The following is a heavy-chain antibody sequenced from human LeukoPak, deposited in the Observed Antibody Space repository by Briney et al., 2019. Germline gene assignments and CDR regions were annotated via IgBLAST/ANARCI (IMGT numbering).Heavy chain of an antibody. Sequence: SVKVSCKASGGTFSSYAISRVRQAPGQGLEWMGGIIPIFGTANYAQKFQGRVTITADESTSTAYMELSSLRSEDTAVYYCAREWLVSGYYFDYWGQGTLVTVSS. D-gene: IGHD6-19*01. CDR2: IIPIFGTA. CDR3: AREWLVSGYYFDY. J-gene: IGHJ4*02. CDR1: GGTFSSYA. V-gene: IGHV1-69*13.